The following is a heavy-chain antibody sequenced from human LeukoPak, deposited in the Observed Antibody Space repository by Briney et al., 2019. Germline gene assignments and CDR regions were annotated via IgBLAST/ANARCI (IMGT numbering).Heavy chain of an antibody. D-gene: IGHD3-10*01. Sequence: SETLSLTCTVSGGSVSSTSYSWAWIRQPPGKGLEWIGSFSYSGSTYYHPSLKSRVTISVDTSKNQFSLNLNSVTASDTAVYYCARQGGSGRSLDYWGQGTLVTVSS. J-gene: IGHJ4*02. V-gene: IGHV4-39*01. CDR1: GGSVSSTSYS. CDR3: ARQGGSGRSLDY. CDR2: FSYSGST.